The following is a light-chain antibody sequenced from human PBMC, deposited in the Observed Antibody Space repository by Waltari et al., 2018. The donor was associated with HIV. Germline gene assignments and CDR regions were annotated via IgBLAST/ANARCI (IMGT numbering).Light chain of an antibody. J-gene: IGLJ2*01. V-gene: IGLV2-8*01. CDR2: EVT. Sequence: QSALTPPPSASGSPGQSVTLSCTGSNRDLGSYDYLSLYQLHPGKAPKLVISEVTKRPSGVSDRFSGSKSANTAFLTVSGLQAEDEADYCCSSFADRDGFYVLFGGGTRLTVL. CDR3: SSFADRDGFYVL. CDR1: NRDLGSYDY.